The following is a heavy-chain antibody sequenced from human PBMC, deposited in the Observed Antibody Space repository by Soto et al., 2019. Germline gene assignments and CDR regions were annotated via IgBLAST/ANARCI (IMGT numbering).Heavy chain of an antibody. D-gene: IGHD3-10*01. J-gene: IGHJ6*02. CDR2: ISGSGGST. V-gene: IGHV3-23*01. Sequence: GGSLRLSCAASGFTFSSYAMSWVRQAPGKGLEWVSAISGSGGSTYYADSVKGRFTISRDNSKNTLYLQMNSLRAEDTAVYYCAKVPHDYASGSHYGMDGWGQGTTVTVSS. CDR3: AKVPHDYASGSHYGMDG. CDR1: GFTFSSYA.